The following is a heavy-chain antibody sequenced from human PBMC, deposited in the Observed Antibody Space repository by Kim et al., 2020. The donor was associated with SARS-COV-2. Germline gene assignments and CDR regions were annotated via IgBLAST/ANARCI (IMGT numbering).Heavy chain of an antibody. Sequence: GGSLRLSCAASGFTVSSNYMSWVRQAPGKGLEWVSVIYSGGSTYYADSVKGRFTISRDNSKNTLYLQMNSLRAEDTAVYYCARDGAECSSTSCYTYYYGMDVWGQGTTVTVSS. D-gene: IGHD2-2*02. J-gene: IGHJ6*02. CDR1: GFTVSSNY. CDR3: ARDGAECSSTSCYTYYYGMDV. V-gene: IGHV3-53*01. CDR2: IYSGGST.